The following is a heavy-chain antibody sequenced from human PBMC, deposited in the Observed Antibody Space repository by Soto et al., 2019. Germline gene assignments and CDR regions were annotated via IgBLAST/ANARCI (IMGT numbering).Heavy chain of an antibody. V-gene: IGHV4-30-2*01. J-gene: IGHJ6*02. CDR3: ARASALAFCGGDCYWDSFPHHKYYYGMDV. D-gene: IGHD2-21*02. CDR2: IYHSGST. CDR1: GGSISSGGYS. Sequence: PSESLSLTCAVSGGSISSGGYSWSWIRQPPGKGLEWIGYIYHSGSTYYNPSLKSRVTISVDRSKNQFSLKLSSVTAADTAVYYCARASALAFCGGDCYWDSFPHHKYYYGMDVWGQGTTVTVSS.